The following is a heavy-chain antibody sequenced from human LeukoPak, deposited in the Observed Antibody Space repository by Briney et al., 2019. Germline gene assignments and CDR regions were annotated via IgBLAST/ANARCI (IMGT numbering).Heavy chain of an antibody. CDR2: ISYDGNNK. V-gene: IGHV3-30-3*01. D-gene: IGHD2-21*02. Sequence: GRSLRLSCAASGLTFSNYDMHWVRQAPGKGLEWVAVISYDGNNKDFADSVKGRFTISRDNSKNTLYLQMNSLRAEDTAVYYCARGNNVLMVTGCFDYWGQGTLVTVSS. J-gene: IGHJ4*02. CDR1: GLTFSNYD. CDR3: ARGNNVLMVTGCFDY.